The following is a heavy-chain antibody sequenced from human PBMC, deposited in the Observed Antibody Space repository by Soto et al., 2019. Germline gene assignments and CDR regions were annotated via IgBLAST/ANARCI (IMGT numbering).Heavy chain of an antibody. CDR2: VYTSGST. CDR3: ARGPPFDP. V-gene: IGHV4-4*07. J-gene: IGHJ5*02. CDR1: GGSINNYY. Sequence: KPSETLSLTCTVSGGSINNYYWSWIRQPAGKGLEWIGRVYTSGSTNYNPSLKSRVTMSVDTSNNQFSLRVSSVTAADTAIYYCARGPPFDPWGQGTLVTVSS.